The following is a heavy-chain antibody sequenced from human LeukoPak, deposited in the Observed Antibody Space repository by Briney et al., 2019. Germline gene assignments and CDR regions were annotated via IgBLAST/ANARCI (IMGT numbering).Heavy chain of an antibody. CDR3: ARKGASDY. CDR2: MNPNSGNT. J-gene: IGHJ4*02. Sequence: ASVKVSCKASGYTFTSYGISWVRQASGQGLEWMGWMNPNSGNTGYAQKFQGRVTMTRDTSTNTAYMELSSLRSEDTAVYYCARKGASDYWGQGTLVTVSA. V-gene: IGHV1-8*02. CDR1: GYTFTSYG.